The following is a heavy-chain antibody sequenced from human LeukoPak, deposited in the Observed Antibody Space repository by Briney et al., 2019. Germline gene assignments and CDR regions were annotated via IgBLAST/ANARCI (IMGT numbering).Heavy chain of an antibody. D-gene: IGHD3-10*02. CDR3: AELGITMIGGV. CDR2: ISSSGSTI. V-gene: IGHV3-48*03. Sequence: GGSLRLSCAASGFTFSAYEMNWVRQAPGKGLEWVSYISSSGSTIYYADSVKGRFTISRDNAKNSLYLQMNSLRAEDTAVYYCAELGITMIGGVWGKGTTVTISS. J-gene: IGHJ6*04. CDR1: GFTFSAYE.